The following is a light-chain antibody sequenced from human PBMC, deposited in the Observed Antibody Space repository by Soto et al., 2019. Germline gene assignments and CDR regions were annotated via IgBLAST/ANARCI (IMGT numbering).Light chain of an antibody. CDR3: KQYNNWPPLT. J-gene: IGKJ4*01. V-gene: IGKV3-15*01. CDR2: GAS. Sequence: EIVMTQSPATLSVSPGERATLSCRASQSVSSNLAWYQQKPVQAPRLLIYGASTRATGIPARFSGSGSGTEFTLTISSLQSEDFAVYSCKQYNNWPPLTFGGGTKVEIK. CDR1: QSVSSN.